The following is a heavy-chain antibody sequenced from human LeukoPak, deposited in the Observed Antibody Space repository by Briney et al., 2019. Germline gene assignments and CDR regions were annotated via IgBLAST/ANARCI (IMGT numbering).Heavy chain of an antibody. Sequence: SETLSLTCTVSGGSISSYYWSWIRQPPGKGLEWIGYIYYSGSANYHPSPKSRVTISVDTSKNRFSLRLSSVTAADTAVYYCARVTGYMVEDYFDYWGQGTLVTVSS. V-gene: IGHV4-59*01. CDR3: ARVTGYMVEDYFDY. CDR2: IYYSGSA. J-gene: IGHJ4*02. CDR1: GGSISSYY. D-gene: IGHD6-13*01.